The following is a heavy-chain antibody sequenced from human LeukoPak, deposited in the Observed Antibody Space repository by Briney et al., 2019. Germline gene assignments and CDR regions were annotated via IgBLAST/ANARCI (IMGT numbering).Heavy chain of an antibody. CDR1: GGSLSSDY. CDR3: ARLGNRDGYNYFLDY. D-gene: IGHD5-12*01. J-gene: IGHJ4*02. V-gene: IGHV4-59*08. CDR2: TYYSGST. Sequence: SETLSLTCTVSGGSLSSDYWTWIRQPPGKRLQWIGYTYYSGSTNYNPSLKSRVTISVDTSKNQFSLKLSSVTAADTAVYYCARLGNRDGYNYFLDYWGQGILVTVSS.